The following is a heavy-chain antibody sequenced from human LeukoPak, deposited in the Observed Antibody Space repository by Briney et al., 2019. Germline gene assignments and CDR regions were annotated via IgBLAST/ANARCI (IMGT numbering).Heavy chain of an antibody. CDR1: GFTFSHYA. CDR2: ITDSGDDT. V-gene: IGHV3-23*01. CDR3: AKSPLRYCTVSTCYPLDY. J-gene: IGHJ4*02. D-gene: IGHD2-8*02. Sequence: GGSLRLSCTASGFTFSHYAMAWVRLAPGKGLEWVSVITDSGDDTHHADSVKGRFTMSRDNSKNTLYLQLNSLRAEDTAVYYCAKSPLRYCTVSTCYPLDYWGQGTLVTVSS.